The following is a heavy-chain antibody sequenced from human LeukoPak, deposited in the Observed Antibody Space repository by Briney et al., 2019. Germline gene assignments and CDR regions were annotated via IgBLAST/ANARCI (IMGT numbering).Heavy chain of an antibody. Sequence: GGPLRLSCTVPGLTVRGNTRSWFPQAPGKGLVWVSHVNNDGNGATYADSVKGRFTISRDNAKNTVYLQMDSLRAEDTAVYYCARGEGWLCSTSTCYTHWFDPWGQGTLVTVSS. CDR2: VNNDGNGA. D-gene: IGHD2-2*02. CDR3: ARGEGWLCSTSTCYTHWFDP. J-gene: IGHJ5*02. CDR1: GLTVRGNT. V-gene: IGHV3-74*03.